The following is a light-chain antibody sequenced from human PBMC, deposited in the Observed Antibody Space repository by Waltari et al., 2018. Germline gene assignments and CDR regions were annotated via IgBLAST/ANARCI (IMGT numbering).Light chain of an antibody. Sequence: QSALTQPASVSGSPGQSITISCTGTRSDIGIYNFFVSWYQHRPGEAPKLIIYEGNVRPSGVSDRFSGSKSGNAASLTISGLQAEDEAHYYCCSYGVRVFFGGGTKLTVL. CDR1: RSDIGIYNFF. CDR3: CSYGVRVF. V-gene: IGLV2-23*01. J-gene: IGLJ2*01. CDR2: EGN.